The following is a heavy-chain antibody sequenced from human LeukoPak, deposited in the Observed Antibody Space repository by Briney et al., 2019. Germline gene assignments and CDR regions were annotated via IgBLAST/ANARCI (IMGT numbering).Heavy chain of an antibody. V-gene: IGHV3-23*01. CDR2: ISGSGDSI. CDR3: AKDQYYYGSGSPDY. Sequence: GGSLRLSCAASGFTFSNYAMSWVRQAPGKGLEWVSIISGSGDSIYYADPVKGRFTISRDNLKNTLFLQMSGLRAEDTALYYCAKDQYYYGSGSPDYWGQGTLVTVSS. J-gene: IGHJ4*02. CDR1: GFTFSNYA. D-gene: IGHD3-10*01.